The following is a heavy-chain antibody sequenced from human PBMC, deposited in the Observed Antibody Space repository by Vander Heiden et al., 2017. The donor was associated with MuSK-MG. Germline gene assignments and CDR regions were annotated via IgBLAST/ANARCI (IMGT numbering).Heavy chain of an antibody. CDR2: ITARGSHT. D-gene: IGHD6-19*01. Sequence: EVQLLESGGGLVQPGGSLRLSCAASGFTFGRYAMSGVRQAPGKGLEWVSAITARGSHTYYADSVRGRFTISRDNSKNTLYLQMDSLRVEDTALYYCTKDAADAVEQWLVPFFDSWGQGTQVTVS. CDR3: TKDAADAVEQWLVPFFDS. V-gene: IGHV3-23*01. J-gene: IGHJ5*01. CDR1: GFTFGRYA.